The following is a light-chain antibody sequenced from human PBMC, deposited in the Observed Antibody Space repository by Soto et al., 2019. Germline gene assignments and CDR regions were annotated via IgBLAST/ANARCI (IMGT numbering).Light chain of an antibody. CDR3: QQYYGTPLT. CDR2: WAS. CDR1: QSVLYSSNNKNY. J-gene: IGKJ2*01. V-gene: IGKV4-1*01. Sequence: DIVMTQSPDSLAVSLGERATINCKSSQSVLYSSNNKNYLAWYQQKPGQPPKLLIYWASTRESGVPDLFSGSGSGTDFTLTISSLQAEDVAVYYCQQYYGTPLTFGQGTKLEIK.